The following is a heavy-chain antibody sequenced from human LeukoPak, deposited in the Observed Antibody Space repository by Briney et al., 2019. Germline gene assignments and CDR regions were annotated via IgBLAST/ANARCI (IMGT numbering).Heavy chain of an antibody. CDR2: INAGNGNT. J-gene: IGHJ5*02. CDR3: ARVPTVTNWFDP. D-gene: IGHD4-17*01. V-gene: IGHV1-3*01. CDR1: GYTFTTYS. Sequence: ASVTVSCKASGYTFTTYSIHWVRQAPGQGLEWMGWINAGNGNTEYSQKFQNRLTVFRDTSATTAYMELRSLKSEDTAVYYCARVPTVTNWFDPWGQGTLVTVSS.